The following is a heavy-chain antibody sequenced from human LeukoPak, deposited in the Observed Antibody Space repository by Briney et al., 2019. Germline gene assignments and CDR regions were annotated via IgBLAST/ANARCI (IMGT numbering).Heavy chain of an antibody. CDR2: ISSSSSYI. CDR1: GFTFSSYS. V-gene: IGHV3-21*01. D-gene: IGHD3-10*01. J-gene: IGHJ4*02. Sequence: PGGSLRLSCAASGFTFSSYSMNWVRQAPGKGLEWVSSISSSSSYIHYADSVKGRFTISRDNAKNSLYLQMNSLRAEDTAVYYCARDLVPSFYGSGSYAYWGQGTLVTVSS. CDR3: ARDLVPSFYGSGSYAY.